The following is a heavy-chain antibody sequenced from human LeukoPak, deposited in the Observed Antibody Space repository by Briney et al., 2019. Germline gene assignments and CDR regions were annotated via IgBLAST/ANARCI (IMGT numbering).Heavy chain of an antibody. CDR3: ARIAVAGTIDY. D-gene: IGHD6-19*01. Sequence: PSETLSLTCTVSGGSISSYYWSWIRQPPGKGLEWIGYIYYSGSINYNPSLKSRVTISVDTSKNQFSLKLSSVTAADTAVYYCARIAVAGTIDYWGQGTLVTVSS. J-gene: IGHJ4*02. CDR2: IYYSGSI. V-gene: IGHV4-59*01. CDR1: GGSISSYY.